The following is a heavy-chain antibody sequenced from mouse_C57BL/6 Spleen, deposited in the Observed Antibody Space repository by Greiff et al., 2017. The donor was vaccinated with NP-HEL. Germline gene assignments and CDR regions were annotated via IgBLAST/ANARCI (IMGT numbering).Heavy chain of an antibody. CDR3: ASQNWGEGFDY. D-gene: IGHD4-1*01. V-gene: IGHV1-62-2*01. CDR1: GYTFTEYT. J-gene: IGHJ2*01. CDR2: FYPGSGSI. Sequence: QVHVKQSGAELVKPGASVKLSCKASGYTFTEYTIHWVKQSSGQGLEWIGWFYPGSGSIKYNEKFKDKATLTADKSSSTVYMELSRLTSESSAVYVCASQNWGEGFDYWGQGTTLTVSS.